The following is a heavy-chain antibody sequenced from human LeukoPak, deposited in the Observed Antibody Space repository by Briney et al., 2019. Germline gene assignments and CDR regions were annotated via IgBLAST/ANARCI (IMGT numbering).Heavy chain of an antibody. CDR2: ISGSGGST. V-gene: IGHV3-23*01. CDR3: AKSLLGYCSSTSCSFDY. D-gene: IGHD2-2*01. Sequence: GGSLRLSCAASGFTFSSYAMSWVRQAPGKGLEWVSAISGSGGSTYYADSVKGRFTISRDNSKNTLYLQMNSLRAEDTAVYYCAKSLLGYCSSTSCSFDYWGQGTLVTVSS. CDR1: GFTFSSYA. J-gene: IGHJ4*02.